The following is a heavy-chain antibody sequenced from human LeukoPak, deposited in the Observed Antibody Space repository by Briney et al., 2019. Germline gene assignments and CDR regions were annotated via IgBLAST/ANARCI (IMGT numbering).Heavy chain of an antibody. D-gene: IGHD3-10*01. J-gene: IGHJ4*02. CDR3: ANLVRASLIQEEY. V-gene: IGHV3-30*18. CDR2: VSYDGNKK. Sequence: LPGGSLRLSCAASGFTFSNYGMHWVRQAPGKGLEWLAFVSYDGNKKYYADSVTGRFTISRDNSKNTLSLQMNSLRPEDTAVYYCANLVRASLIQEEYWGQGTLVIVSS. CDR1: GFTFSNYG.